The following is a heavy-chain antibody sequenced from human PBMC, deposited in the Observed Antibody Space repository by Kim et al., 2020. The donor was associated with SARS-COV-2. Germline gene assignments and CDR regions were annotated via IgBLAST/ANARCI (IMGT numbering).Heavy chain of an antibody. V-gene: IGHV1-46*01. J-gene: IGHJ3*02. CDR3: ARFLPAGLGELSGGAFDI. CDR2: INPSGGST. D-gene: IGHD3-16*02. CDR1: GYTFTSYY. Sequence: ASVKVSCKASGYTFTSYYMHWVRQAPGQGLEWMGIINPSGGSTSYAQKFQGRVTMTRDTSTSTVYMELSSLRSEDTDVYYCARFLPAGLGELSGGAFDIWGQGTMVTVSS.